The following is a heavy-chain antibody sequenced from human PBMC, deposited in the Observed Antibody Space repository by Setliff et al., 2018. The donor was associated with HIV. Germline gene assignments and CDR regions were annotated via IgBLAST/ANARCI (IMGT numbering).Heavy chain of an antibody. Sequence: GGSLRLSCAASGFTFDDYAMHWVRQAPGKGLEWVSLISWDGGIIYYADSVRGRFTISRDNSKNSLYLQMNSLRGEDTAVYYCASKTTTYYFYGLDVWGQGTTVTVSS. CDR2: ISWDGGII. D-gene: IGHD4-4*01. CDR3: ASKTTTYYFYGLDV. J-gene: IGHJ6*02. CDR1: GFTFDDYA. V-gene: IGHV3-43D*03.